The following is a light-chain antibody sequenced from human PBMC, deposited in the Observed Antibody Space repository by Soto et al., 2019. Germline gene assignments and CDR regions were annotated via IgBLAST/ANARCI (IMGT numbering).Light chain of an antibody. V-gene: IGKV1-39*01. CDR2: GAY. Sequence: DIQMTQSPSSLSASVGDRVTITCRASQSISRHLNWYQQKPGKAPKLLIYGAYSLQSGVPSRISGSGSGTDFTLSISSLQPEDFATYYCQQSYSAPLTFGGGTKVEIK. J-gene: IGKJ4*01. CDR1: QSISRH. CDR3: QQSYSAPLT.